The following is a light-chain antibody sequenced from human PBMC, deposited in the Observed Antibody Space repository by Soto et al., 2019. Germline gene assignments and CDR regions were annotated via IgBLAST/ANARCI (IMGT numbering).Light chain of an antibody. CDR1: NIGSKS. CDR2: DDS. V-gene: IGLV3-21*02. J-gene: IGLJ1*01. Sequence: SYDLAQQPSVSVAPGQTARITCGGNNIGSKSVHWYQQMPGQAPVLVVYDDSDRPSGIPERFSGSNSGNTATLTISRVEAGDEADYYCQVWHSSSDHYVFGTGTKVTVL. CDR3: QVWHSSSDHYV.